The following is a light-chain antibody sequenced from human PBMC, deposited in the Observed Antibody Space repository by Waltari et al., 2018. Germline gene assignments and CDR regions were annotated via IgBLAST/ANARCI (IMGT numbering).Light chain of an antibody. CDR1: QDIYNY. J-gene: IGKJ2*03. V-gene: IGKV1-33*01. CDR2: DAS. CDR3: QQYDDPLYS. Sequence: DIQMTQSPSSLSASVGDRVTITFQASQDIYNYLNWYQQKPGKAPRLLIYDASNLETGVPSRFSGSGSGTDFTFTISSLQPEDFATYYCQQYDDPLYSFGQGTKLEIK.